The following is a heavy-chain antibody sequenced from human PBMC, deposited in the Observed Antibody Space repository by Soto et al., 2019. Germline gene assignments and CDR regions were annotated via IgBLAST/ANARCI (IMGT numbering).Heavy chain of an antibody. Sequence: QVQLQESGPGLVKPSQTLSLTCSVSGDSVSSGDSYWSWIRQPPGKALEWIGYTSFSGYTSYSPSLKGRVTISVDMSKSQFSLRLTSLTAADTAVYYCVRGGNPYHYATSGPGTFDKWGQGTLVSVSS. D-gene: IGHD1-26*01. CDR1: GDSVSSGDSY. V-gene: IGHV4-30-4*01. CDR2: TSFSGYT. J-gene: IGHJ4*02. CDR3: VRGGNPYHYATSGPGTFDK.